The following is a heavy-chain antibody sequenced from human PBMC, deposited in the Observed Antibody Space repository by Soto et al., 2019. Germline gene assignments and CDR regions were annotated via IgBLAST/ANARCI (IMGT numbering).Heavy chain of an antibody. CDR3: ARDSKITMVRGTYYYYGMDV. J-gene: IGHJ6*02. V-gene: IGHV1-18*01. Sequence: ASVKVSCKASGYTFTSYCISWVRQAPGQGLEWMGWISAYNGNTNYAQKLQGRVTMTTDTSTSTAYMELRSLRSDDTAVYYCARDSKITMVRGTYYYYGMDVWGQGTTVTVSS. D-gene: IGHD3-10*01. CDR2: ISAYNGNT. CDR1: GYTFTSYC.